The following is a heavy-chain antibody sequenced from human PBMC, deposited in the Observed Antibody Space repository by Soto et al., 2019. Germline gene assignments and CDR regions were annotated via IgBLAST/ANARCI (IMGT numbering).Heavy chain of an antibody. CDR2: IYYSGST. D-gene: IGHD3-16*01. J-gene: IGHJ4*02. Sequence: QVQLQESGPGLVKPSQTLSLTCTVSGGSISSGDYYWSWIRQPPGKGLEWIGYIYYSGSTYYNPSLKSRVTISVDTSKNQFALKLSSVTAADTAVYYCARGVVDPGLGADFDYWGQGTLVTVSS. CDR3: ARGVVDPGLGADFDY. V-gene: IGHV4-30-4*01. CDR1: GGSISSGDYY.